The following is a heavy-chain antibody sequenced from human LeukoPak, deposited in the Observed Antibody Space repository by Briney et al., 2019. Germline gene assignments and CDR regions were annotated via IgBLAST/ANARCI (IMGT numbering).Heavy chain of an antibody. D-gene: IGHD2-2*01. J-gene: IGHJ6*01. CDR3: ARYKPIKPTRRRDIVVVPAVPYGMDV. Sequence: GGSLRLSCAASGFTFSSYSMHWVRQAPGKGLEWVSSISSSSSYIYYADSVKGRFTISRDNAKNSLYLQMNSLRADDTAVYYCARYKPIKPTRRRDIVVVPAVPYGMDVWGQGTTVTVSS. V-gene: IGHV3-21*01. CDR1: GFTFSSYS. CDR2: ISSSSSYI.